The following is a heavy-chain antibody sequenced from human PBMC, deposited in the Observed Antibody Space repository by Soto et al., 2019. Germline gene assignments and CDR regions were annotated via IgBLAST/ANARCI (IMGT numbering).Heavy chain of an antibody. J-gene: IGHJ4*02. D-gene: IGHD1-20*01. Sequence: SETLSLTCTVSGGSISSGDYYWSWIRQPPGKGLEWIGYIYYSGSTYYNPSLKSRVTISVDTSKNQFSLKLSSVTAADTAVYYCASLTGTHVLDYWGQGTLVTVSS. CDR2: IYYSGST. V-gene: IGHV4-30-4*01. CDR3: ASLTGTHVLDY. CDR1: GGSISSGDYY.